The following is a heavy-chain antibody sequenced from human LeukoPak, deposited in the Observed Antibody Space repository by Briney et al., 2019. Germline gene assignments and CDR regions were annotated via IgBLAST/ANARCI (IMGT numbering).Heavy chain of an antibody. J-gene: IGHJ4*02. CDR2: FDPEDGET. D-gene: IGHD2-21*02. CDR1: GYTLTELS. CDR3: ATAAYCGGDCYGFDY. V-gene: IGHV1-24*01. Sequence: ASVKVSCKVSGYTLTELSMHWVRQAPGKGLEWIGGFDPEDGETIYAQKFQGRVTMTEDTSTDTAYMELSSLRSEDTAVYYCATAAYCGGDCYGFDYWGQGTLVTVSS.